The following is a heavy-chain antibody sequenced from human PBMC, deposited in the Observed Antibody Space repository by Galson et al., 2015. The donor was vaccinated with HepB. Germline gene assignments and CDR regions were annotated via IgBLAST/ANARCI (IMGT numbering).Heavy chain of an antibody. Sequence: QSGAEVKKPGESLKISCKGSGYTFTSYWIAWVRQMPGKGLEWMGIIYPDDSDTKYSPSSQGRVTISADKSISTANLQWSSLRASDTAMYYCARLGATLNGGSPKGRGWAAFDIWGQGTMVTVSS. CDR3: ARLGATLNGGSPKGRGWAAFDI. J-gene: IGHJ3*02. D-gene: IGHD1-26*01. CDR1: GYTFTSYW. CDR2: IYPDDSDT. V-gene: IGHV5-51*01.